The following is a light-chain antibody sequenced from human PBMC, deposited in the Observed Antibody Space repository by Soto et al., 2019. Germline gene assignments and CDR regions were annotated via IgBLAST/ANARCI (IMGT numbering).Light chain of an antibody. Sequence: ALTQPPSASGSPGQTVTISCTGTSSDVGGYKYVSWYQQHPGKAPKLMIYEVSKRPSGVPDRFSGSKSGNTASLTVSGLQAEDAADYYCTSYAGSNNLGVFGGGTKLTVL. CDR2: EVS. J-gene: IGLJ2*01. CDR1: SSDVGGYKY. CDR3: TSYAGSNNLGV. V-gene: IGLV2-8*01.